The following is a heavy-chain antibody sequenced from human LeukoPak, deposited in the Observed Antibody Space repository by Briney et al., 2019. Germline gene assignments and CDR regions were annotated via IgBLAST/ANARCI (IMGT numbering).Heavy chain of an antibody. J-gene: IGHJ4*02. D-gene: IGHD1-7*01. CDR1: GGSISSYY. CDR3: ARHINWNSITFDY. Sequence: SETLSLTCTVSGGSISSYYWSWIRQPPGKGLEWIGYIYTSGSTNYNPSLKSRVTISVDTSTNQFSLKLSSVTAADTAVYYCARHINWNSITFDYWGQGTLVTVSS. CDR2: IYTSGST. V-gene: IGHV4-4*09.